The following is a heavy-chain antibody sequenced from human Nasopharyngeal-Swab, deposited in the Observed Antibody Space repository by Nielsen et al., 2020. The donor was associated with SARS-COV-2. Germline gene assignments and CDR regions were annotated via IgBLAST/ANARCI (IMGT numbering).Heavy chain of an antibody. CDR2: FDPEDGET. CDR3: ATDRHGFIRGGFDY. V-gene: IGHV1-24*01. J-gene: IGHJ4*02. D-gene: IGHD3-10*01. Sequence: ASVKVSCKVSGYTLTELSIHWVRQAPGKGLEWMGGFDPEDGETIYAQKFQGRVTMTEDTSTDTAYMELSSLRSEDTAVYYCATDRHGFIRGGFDYWGQGTLVIVSS. CDR1: GYTLTELS.